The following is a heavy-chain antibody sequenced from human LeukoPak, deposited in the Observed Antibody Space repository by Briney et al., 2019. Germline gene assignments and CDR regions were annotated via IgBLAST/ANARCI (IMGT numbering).Heavy chain of an antibody. CDR2: IFPIFGTA. D-gene: IGHD2-21*02. J-gene: IGHJ5*02. CDR3: ARTPPKGDIDT. V-gene: IGHV1-69*05. CDR1: GGTFSSYA. Sequence: GASVKVSCKASGGTFSSYAISWVRQAPGQGLEWVGGIFPIFGTANYAQKFQGRVTMTSDTSETTVYMEVRSLTSEDTAVYYCARTPPKGDIDTWGQGTMVTVSS.